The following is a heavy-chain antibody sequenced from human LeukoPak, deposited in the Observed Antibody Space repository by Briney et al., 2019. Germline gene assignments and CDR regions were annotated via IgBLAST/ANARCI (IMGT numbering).Heavy chain of an antibody. D-gene: IGHD3-10*01. CDR1: GYTFTGYY. CDR2: INPNSGGT. V-gene: IGHV1-2*02. J-gene: IGHJ4*02. Sequence: GASVKVSCKASGYTFTGYYMHWVRQAPGQGLEWMGWINPNSGGTNYAQKFQGRVTMTRDTSISTAYMELSRLRSDDTAVYYCARGPYASGTYGRRGWVHYMDVWGQGTLVTVSS. CDR3: ARGPYASGTYGRRGWVHYMDV.